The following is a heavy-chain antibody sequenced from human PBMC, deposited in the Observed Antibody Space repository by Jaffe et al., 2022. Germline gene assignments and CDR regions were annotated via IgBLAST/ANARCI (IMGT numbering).Heavy chain of an antibody. CDR2: IIPIFGTA. D-gene: IGHD3-3*01. J-gene: IGHJ5*02. Sequence: QVQLVQSGAEVKKPGSSVKVSCKASGGTFSSYAISWVRQAPGQGLEWMGGIIPIFGTANYAQKFQGRVTITADESTSTAYMELSSLRSEDTAVYYCARDSSPERITIFGVVIYNWFDPWGQGTLVTVSS. V-gene: IGHV1-69*01. CDR3: ARDSSPERITIFGVVIYNWFDP. CDR1: GGTFSSYA.